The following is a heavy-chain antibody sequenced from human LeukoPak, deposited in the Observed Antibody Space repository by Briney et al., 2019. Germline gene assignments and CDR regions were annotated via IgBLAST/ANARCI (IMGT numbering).Heavy chain of an antibody. CDR1: GFTFSSYA. CDR2: IDGDGDTT. CDR3: AKDLSREVRGVIL. D-gene: IGHD3-10*01. J-gene: IGHJ4*02. Sequence: GGSLRLSCAASGFTFSSYAMSWVRQAPGKGLEWVSAIDGDGDTTYHADSVKGRFTISRDNSKNTLYLQMNSLRAEDTAVYYCAKDLSREVRGVILWGQGTLVTVSS. V-gene: IGHV3-23*01.